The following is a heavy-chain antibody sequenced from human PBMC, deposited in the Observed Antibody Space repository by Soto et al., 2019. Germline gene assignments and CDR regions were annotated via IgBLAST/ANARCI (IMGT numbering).Heavy chain of an antibody. CDR3: AREEVVRYFDWLPDAFDI. J-gene: IGHJ3*02. Sequence: GGSLRLSCAASGFTFSSYGTHWVRQAPGKGLEWVAVIWYDGSNKYYADPVKGRFTISRDNSKNTLYLQMNSLRAEDTAVYYCAREEVVRYFDWLPDAFDIWGQGTMVTVSS. V-gene: IGHV3-33*01. CDR1: GFTFSSYG. D-gene: IGHD3-9*01. CDR2: IWYDGSNK.